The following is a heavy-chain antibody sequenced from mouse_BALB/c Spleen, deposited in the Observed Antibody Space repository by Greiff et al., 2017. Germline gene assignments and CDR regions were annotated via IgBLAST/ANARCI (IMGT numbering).Heavy chain of an antibody. Sequence: QVQLQQSGPELVKPGASVRISCKASGYTFTSYYIHWVKQRPGQGLEWIGWIYPGNVNTKYNEKFKGKATLTADKSSSTAYMQLSSLTSEDSAVYFCAREKIWDYDDGWFAYWGQGTLVTVSA. CDR3: AREKIWDYDDGWFAY. V-gene: IGHV1S56*01. CDR2: IYPGNVNT. CDR1: GYTFTSYY. D-gene: IGHD2-4*01. J-gene: IGHJ3*01.